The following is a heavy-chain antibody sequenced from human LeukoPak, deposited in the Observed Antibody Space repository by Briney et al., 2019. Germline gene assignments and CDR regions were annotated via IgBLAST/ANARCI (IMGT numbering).Heavy chain of an antibody. V-gene: IGHV4-59*01. Sequence: SETLSLTCTVSGGSISYYYWSWIRQPPGKGLEWIGYIYYSGSTNYNPSLKSRVTISVDTSKNQFSLKLSSVTAADTAVHYCARGLYYYDSSGQGGLDYWGQGTLVTVSS. J-gene: IGHJ4*02. CDR3: ARGLYYYDSSGQGGLDY. CDR1: GGSISYYY. CDR2: IYYSGST. D-gene: IGHD3-22*01.